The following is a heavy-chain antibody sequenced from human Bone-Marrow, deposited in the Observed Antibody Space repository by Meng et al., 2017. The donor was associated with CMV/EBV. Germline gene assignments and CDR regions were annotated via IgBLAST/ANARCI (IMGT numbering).Heavy chain of an antibody. CDR2: INPKSGVT. V-gene: IGHV1-2*02. Sequence: ASVKVSCKASGYTFSDYFLHWVRQAPGQGLEWMGWINPKSGVTNYAQRFQDRVTMTTDTSIRTVYMDLSRLTSDDTAIFYCARDLGVGAAGYWGPGTLVTVSS. D-gene: IGHD3-3*01. CDR1: GYTFSDYF. CDR3: ARDLGVGAAGY. J-gene: IGHJ4*01.